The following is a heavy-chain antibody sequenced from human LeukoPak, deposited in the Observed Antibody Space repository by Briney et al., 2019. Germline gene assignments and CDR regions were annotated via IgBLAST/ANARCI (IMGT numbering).Heavy chain of an antibody. J-gene: IGHJ6*03. CDR3: ARFLGKYYYYYMDV. CDR1: GFTFSSYS. CDR2: ISSSSSYI. Sequence: GGSLRLSCAASGFTFSSYSMNWVRQAPGKGLECVSSISSSSSYIYYADSVKGRFTISRDNAKNSLYLQMNSLRAEDTAVYYCARFLGKYYYYYMDVWGKGTTVTVSS. D-gene: IGHD7-27*01. V-gene: IGHV3-21*01.